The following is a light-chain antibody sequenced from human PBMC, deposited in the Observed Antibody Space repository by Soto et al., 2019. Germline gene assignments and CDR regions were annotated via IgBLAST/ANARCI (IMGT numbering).Light chain of an antibody. Sequence: QSVLTQPPSASGSPGQSVTISCTGTSSDVGGYNFVSWYQQHPGKSPKLIIXXXXXXXLGVPDRFSGSKSGSTASLTVSGLQAEDEADYYCSSYSGTNNYVFGTGTKVTVL. J-gene: IGLJ1*01. V-gene: IGLV2-8*01. CDR1: SSDVGGYNF. CDR2: XXX. CDR3: SSYSGTNNYV.